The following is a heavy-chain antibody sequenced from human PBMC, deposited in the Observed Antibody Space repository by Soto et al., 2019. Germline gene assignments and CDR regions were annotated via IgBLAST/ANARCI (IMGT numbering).Heavy chain of an antibody. Sequence: GSVRLSCAAPGFIFSNYEMDWVSPAPGKGMEWLSYIASNGNTIYYANSVKGRFTVSRDNARGSLFLQMNSLRGADTAVYDCAIVYCSGSTCYSGGFWGQGTMVTVFS. CDR1: GFIFSNYE. D-gene: IGHD2-15*01. CDR2: IASNGNTI. CDR3: AIVYCSGSTCYSGGF. V-gene: IGHV3-48*03. J-gene: IGHJ1*01.